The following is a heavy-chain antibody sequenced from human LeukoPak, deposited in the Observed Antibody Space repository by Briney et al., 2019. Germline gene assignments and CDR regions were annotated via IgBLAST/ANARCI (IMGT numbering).Heavy chain of an antibody. V-gene: IGHV1-18*01. CDR2: ISAYNGNT. CDR3: ARDLAYNYGDPHYFDY. Sequence: XASVTVSCKASGYTFTNYGISWVRQAPGQGLEWMGWISAYNGNTNFVQKLQGRVTMTTDTSTSTAYMELRSLRSDDTAVYYCARDLAYNYGDPHYFDYWGQGTLVTVSS. CDR1: GYTFTNYG. J-gene: IGHJ4*02. D-gene: IGHD5-24*01.